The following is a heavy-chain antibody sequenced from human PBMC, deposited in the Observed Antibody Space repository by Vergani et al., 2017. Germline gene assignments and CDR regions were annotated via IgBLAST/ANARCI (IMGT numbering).Heavy chain of an antibody. CDR1: GGTFSSYA. D-gene: IGHD6-19*01. CDR2: IIPIFGTA. J-gene: IGHJ3*02. Sequence: QVQLVQSGAEVKKPGSSVKVSCKASGGTFSSYAISWVRQAPGQGLEWMGGIIPIFGTANYAQKFQGRVTITAEASTSTAYMELSSLRSEDTAVYYCARDRRPASIAVAGNDAFDIWGQGTMVTVSS. CDR3: ARDRRPASIAVAGNDAFDI. V-gene: IGHV1-69*01.